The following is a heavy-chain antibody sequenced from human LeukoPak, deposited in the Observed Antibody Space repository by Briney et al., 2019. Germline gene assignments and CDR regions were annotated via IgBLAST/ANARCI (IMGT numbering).Heavy chain of an antibody. CDR2: ISGSGGST. J-gene: IGHJ5*02. Sequence: GGSLRLSCAASGFTFSSYAKSWVRQAPGKGLEWVSAISGSGGSTYYAHSVKARFTISRDNSKNTLYLQMNSLRAEDTAVYYCAKGRRIQLWSPNNWFDPWGQGTLVTVSS. V-gene: IGHV3-23*01. D-gene: IGHD5-18*01. CDR1: GFTFSSYA. CDR3: AKGRRIQLWSPNNWFDP.